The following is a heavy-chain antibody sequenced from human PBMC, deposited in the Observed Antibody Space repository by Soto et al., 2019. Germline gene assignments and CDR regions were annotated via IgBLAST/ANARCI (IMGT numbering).Heavy chain of an antibody. J-gene: IGHJ4*02. V-gene: IGHV1-69*01. Sequence: QVQLVQSGAEVKKPGSSVKVSCKASGGTFSSYAISWVRQAPGQGLEWMGGIIPIFGTANYAQKFQGRVTITAEESTSTAYMELSSLRSDDTAVYYCARDQRPHYGDYSPFDYWGQGTLVTVSS. CDR1: GGTFSSYA. CDR3: ARDQRPHYGDYSPFDY. D-gene: IGHD4-17*01. CDR2: IIPIFGTA.